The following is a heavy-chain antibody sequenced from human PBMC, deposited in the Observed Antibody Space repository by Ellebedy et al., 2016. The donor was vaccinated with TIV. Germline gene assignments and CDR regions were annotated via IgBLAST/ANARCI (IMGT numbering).Heavy chain of an antibody. V-gene: IGHV3-23*01. D-gene: IGHD6-13*01. CDR1: GFPFSSYA. CDR2: ISDSGGNT. J-gene: IGHJ4*02. CDR3: AKGWLGAGAGTDFDY. Sequence: GESLKISCAASGFPFSSYAMSWVRQPPGKGLEWVSSISDSGGNTYYADSVRGRFTFSRDNSKNTLYLQMNSLRAEDTAAYYCAKGWLGAGAGTDFDYWGRGTLVTVSS.